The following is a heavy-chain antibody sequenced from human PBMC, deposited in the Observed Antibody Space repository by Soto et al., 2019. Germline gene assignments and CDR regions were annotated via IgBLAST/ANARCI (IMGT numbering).Heavy chain of an antibody. D-gene: IGHD6-6*01. J-gene: IGHJ4*02. CDR2: ISYDGSNK. CDR3: AKEPEYSSSGPDY. Sequence: PGGSLRLSCAASGFTFSSYAMHWVRQAPGKGLEWVAVISYDGSNKYYADSVKGRFTISRDNSKNTLYLQMNSLRAEDTAVYYCAKEPEYSSSGPDYRGQGALVTVSS. CDR1: GFTFSSYA. V-gene: IGHV3-30*18.